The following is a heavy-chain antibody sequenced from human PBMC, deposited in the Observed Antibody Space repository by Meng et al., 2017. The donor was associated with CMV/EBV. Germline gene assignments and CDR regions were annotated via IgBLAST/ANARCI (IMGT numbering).Heavy chain of an antibody. CDR2: INPNSGGT. CDR3: ARVCYYESSGYYYEGAYYFDY. Sequence: ASVKVSCKASGYTFTGYYMHWVRQAPGQGLEWMGWINPNSGGTNYAQKFQGRVTMTRDTSKNQFSLKLSSVTAADTAVYYCARVCYYESSGYYYEGAYYFDYWGQGTLVTVSS. CDR1: GYTFTGYY. J-gene: IGHJ4*02. V-gene: IGHV1-2*02. D-gene: IGHD3-22*01.